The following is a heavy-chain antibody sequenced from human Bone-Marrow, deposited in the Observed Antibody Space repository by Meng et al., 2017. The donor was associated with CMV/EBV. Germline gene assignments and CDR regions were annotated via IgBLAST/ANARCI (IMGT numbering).Heavy chain of an antibody. CDR3: AREYSPVGNYGSGSYYNDY. D-gene: IGHD3-10*01. J-gene: IGHJ4*02. CDR2: IKQDGSEK. V-gene: IGHV3-7*01. CDR1: GFTFSSYW. Sequence: GESLKISCAASGFTFSSYWMSWVRQAPGKGLEWVANIKQDGSEKYYVDSVKGRFTISRDNAKTSLYLQMNSLRAEDTAVYYCAREYSPVGNYGSGSYYNDYWAQGTLVTVSS.